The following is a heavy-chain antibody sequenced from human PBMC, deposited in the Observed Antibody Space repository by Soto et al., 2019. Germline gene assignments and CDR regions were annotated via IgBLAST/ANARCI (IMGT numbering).Heavy chain of an antibody. CDR3: ARERAVAGGDYYGMDV. CDR2: IYYSGST. Sequence: QVQLQESGPGLVKPSETLSLTCTVSGGSISAHYWSWIRQTPGKGLQWIGHIYYSGSTNYNPSLRSRVTISEDTSKNQFSLKLNSVTAADTAVYYCARERAVAGGDYYGMDVWGQGTTVTVSS. CDR1: GGSISAHY. D-gene: IGHD2-15*01. J-gene: IGHJ6*02. V-gene: IGHV4-59*11.